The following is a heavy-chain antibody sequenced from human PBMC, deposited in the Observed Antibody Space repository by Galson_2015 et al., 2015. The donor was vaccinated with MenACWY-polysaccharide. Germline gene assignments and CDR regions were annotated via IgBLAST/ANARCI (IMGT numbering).Heavy chain of an antibody. Sequence: SETLSLTCTVSGGSVGSSRYSWGWLRQPPGKGLEWIGSFYYSGSTYYNPSLKSRVTISVDTSKNQFSLNLNSVTASDTAVYYCARNCNPWYSSLPYYFDYWGQGTLVTVSS. J-gene: IGHJ4*02. CDR1: GGSVGSSRYS. D-gene: IGHD6-19*01. CDR3: ARNCNPWYSSLPYYFDY. V-gene: IGHV4-39*01. CDR2: FYYSGST.